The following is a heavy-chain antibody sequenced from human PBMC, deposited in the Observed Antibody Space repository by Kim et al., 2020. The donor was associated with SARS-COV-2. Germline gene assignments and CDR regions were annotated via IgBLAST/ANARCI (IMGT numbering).Heavy chain of an antibody. CDR3: ATGVAVAGTPSDYYYYYGMDV. Sequence: ASVKVSCKVSGYTLTELSMHWVRQAPGKGLEWMGGFDPEDGETIYAQKFQGRVTMTEDTSTDTAYMGLSSLRSEDTAVYYCATGVAVAGTPSDYYYYYGMDVWRQGTTVTVSS. V-gene: IGHV1-24*01. CDR1: GYTLTELS. J-gene: IGHJ6*02. CDR2: FDPEDGET. D-gene: IGHD6-19*01.